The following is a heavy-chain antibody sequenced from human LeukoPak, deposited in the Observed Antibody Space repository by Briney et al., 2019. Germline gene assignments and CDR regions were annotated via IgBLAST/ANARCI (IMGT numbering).Heavy chain of an antibody. CDR3: ASARVGATRRFDY. CDR2: INHSGST. Sequence: SETLSLTCAVYGGSFSGYYRSWIRQPPGKGLEWIGEINHSGSTNYNPSLKSRVTISVDTSKNQFSLKLSSVTAADTAVYYCASARVGATRRFDYWGQGTLVTVSS. D-gene: IGHD1-26*01. CDR1: GGSFSGYY. V-gene: IGHV4-34*01. J-gene: IGHJ4*02.